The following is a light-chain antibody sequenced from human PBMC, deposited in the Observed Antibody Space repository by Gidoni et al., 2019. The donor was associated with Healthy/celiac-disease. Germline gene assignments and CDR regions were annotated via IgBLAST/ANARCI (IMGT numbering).Light chain of an antibody. Sequence: SPGTLSLSPGERATLSCRDSQSVSSSYLAWYQQKPGQAPRLLIYCASSRATVIPDRFSGSGSGTDFTLTISSLEPEDFAVYYCQQYGSSPYTFGQGTKLEIK. CDR2: CAS. CDR3: QQYGSSPYT. CDR1: QSVSSSY. J-gene: IGKJ2*01. V-gene: IGKV3-20*01.